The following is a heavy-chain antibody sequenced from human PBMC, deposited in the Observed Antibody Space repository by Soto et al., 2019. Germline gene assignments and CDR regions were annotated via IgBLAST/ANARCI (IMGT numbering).Heavy chain of an antibody. CDR2: IYHVGST. J-gene: IGHJ5*02. CDR3: ARVGPWVPYYYDSSPYTFENWFDP. Sequence: SETLSLTCAVSGYSLSSGYYWGGLRQPPGKGVEWIGSIYHVGSTYYNPSLKSRVTLSIDMTNNHVSLILTSVTAADTAVYYCARVGPWVPYYYDSSPYTFENWFDPWGQGTLVTV. V-gene: IGHV4-38-2*01. CDR1: GYSLSSGYY. D-gene: IGHD3-22*01.